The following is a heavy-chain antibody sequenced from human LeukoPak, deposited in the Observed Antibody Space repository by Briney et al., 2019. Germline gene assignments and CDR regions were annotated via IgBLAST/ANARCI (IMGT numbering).Heavy chain of an antibody. CDR3: ARGEYEDLVDN. CDR1: GGSISDYY. D-gene: IGHD1-26*01. V-gene: IGHV4-59*01. Sequence: PSETLSLTWTVSGGSISDYYWSWIRQSPVRGLEWIGYLYYSGNTNYNPSLKSRLTISRDMAKNQFSLKLSSVTSADTAVYYCARGEYEDLVDNWGQGTLVTVSS. CDR2: LYYSGNT. J-gene: IGHJ4*02.